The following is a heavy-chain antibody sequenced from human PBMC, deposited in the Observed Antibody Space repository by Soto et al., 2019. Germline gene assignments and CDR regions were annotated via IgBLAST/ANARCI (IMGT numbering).Heavy chain of an antibody. V-gene: IGHV4-30-4*01. CDR2: IYYSGST. CDR1: GGSISSGDYY. J-gene: IGHJ6*02. Sequence: SQTLSLTCTVSGGSISSGDYYWSWIRQPPGKGLEWIGYIYYSGSTYYNPSLKSRVTISVDTSKNQFSLKLSSVTAADTAVYYCARGLGSYYYYGMDVWGQGTTVTVSS. D-gene: IGHD3-16*01. CDR3: ARGLGSYYYYGMDV.